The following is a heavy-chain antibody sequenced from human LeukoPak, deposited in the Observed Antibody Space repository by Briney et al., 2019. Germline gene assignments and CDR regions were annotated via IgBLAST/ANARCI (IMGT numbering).Heavy chain of an antibody. Sequence: GGSLRLSCAASGFTFSSYSMNWVRQAPGKGLEWVSYISSSSSTIYYADSVKGRFTISRDNAKNSLYLQMNSLRAEDTAVYYCANYGSGLAGWFDPWGQGTLVTVSS. CDR1: GFTFSSYS. V-gene: IGHV3-48*01. CDR3: ANYGSGLAGWFDP. D-gene: IGHD3-10*01. CDR2: ISSSSSTI. J-gene: IGHJ5*02.